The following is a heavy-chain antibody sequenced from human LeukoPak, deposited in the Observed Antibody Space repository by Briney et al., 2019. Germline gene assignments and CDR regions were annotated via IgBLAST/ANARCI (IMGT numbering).Heavy chain of an antibody. CDR3: ARDLLEMATTYYFDY. V-gene: IGHV1-46*01. CDR1: GYIFTNYF. CDR2: INPRGGST. Sequence: ASVKVSCKASGYIFTNYFMHWVRQAPGQGLEWMGIINPRGGSTSYAQKFQGRVTMTRDMSTSTVYMELNSLRSEDTAVYYCARDLLEMATTYYFDYWGQGTLVTVSS. J-gene: IGHJ4*02. D-gene: IGHD5-24*01.